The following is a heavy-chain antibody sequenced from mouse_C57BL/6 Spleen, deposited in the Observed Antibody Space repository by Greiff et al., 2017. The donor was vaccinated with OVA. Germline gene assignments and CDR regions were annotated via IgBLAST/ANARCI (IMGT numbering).Heavy chain of an antibody. V-gene: IGHV5-9*01. J-gene: IGHJ1*03. Sequence: EVMLVESGGGLVKPGGSLKLSCAASGFTFSSYTMSWVRQTPEKRLEWVATISGGGGNTYYPDSVKGRFTISRDNAKNTLYLQMSSLRSEDTALYYCARQGDYYGGYFDVWGTGTTVTVSS. D-gene: IGHD1-1*01. CDR3: ARQGDYYGGYFDV. CDR2: ISGGGGNT. CDR1: GFTFSSYT.